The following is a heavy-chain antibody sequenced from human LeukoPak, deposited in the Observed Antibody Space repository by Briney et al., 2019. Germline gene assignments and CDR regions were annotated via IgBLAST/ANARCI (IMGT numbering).Heavy chain of an antibody. CDR2: IISIFGRA. V-gene: IGHV1-69*13. D-gene: IGHD5-12*01. Sequence: ASVKVSCKASGGTFISYAISWVRQAPGQGLEGMGGIISIFGRANYAQKFQCRFTITADESTSTAYMGLSSLRSEDTAVYYCARVGYSGYDMWGFSDYWGQGTLVTVSS. CDR1: GGTFISYA. J-gene: IGHJ4*02. CDR3: ARVGYSGYDMWGFSDY.